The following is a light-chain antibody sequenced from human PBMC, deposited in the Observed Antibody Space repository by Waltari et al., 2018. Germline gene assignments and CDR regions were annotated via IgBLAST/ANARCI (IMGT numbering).Light chain of an antibody. Sequence: QSALTQPPSASGSPGPSVTISCTGTSSDVGGYPYVSWYQQHPGKVPKLMIYEVSKRPSGVPDRFSGSKSGNTASLTVSGLQAEDEADYYCSSYAGSNNVVFGGGTKLTVL. CDR2: EVS. CDR3: SSYAGSNNVV. CDR1: SSDVGGYPY. V-gene: IGLV2-8*01. J-gene: IGLJ2*01.